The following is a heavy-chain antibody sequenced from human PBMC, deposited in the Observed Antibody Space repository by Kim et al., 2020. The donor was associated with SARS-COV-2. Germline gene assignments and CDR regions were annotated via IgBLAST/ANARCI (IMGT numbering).Heavy chain of an antibody. V-gene: IGHV3-53*01. Sequence: GGSLRLSCAASGFTVSSNYMSWVRQAPGKGLEWVSVIYSGGSTYYADSVKGRFTISRDNSKNTLYLQMNSLRAEDTAVYYCASAYYYDSSGPGLLDAFDIWGQGTMVTVSS. J-gene: IGHJ3*02. CDR2: IYSGGST. D-gene: IGHD3-22*01. CDR1: GFTVSSNY. CDR3: ASAYYYDSSGPGLLDAFDI.